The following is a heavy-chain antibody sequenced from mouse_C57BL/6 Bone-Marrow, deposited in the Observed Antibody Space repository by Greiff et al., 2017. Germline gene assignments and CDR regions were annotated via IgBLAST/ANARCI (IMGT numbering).Heavy chain of an antibody. V-gene: IGHV1-55*01. J-gene: IGHJ1*03. CDR2: IYPGSGST. CDR1: GFTFTSYW. CDR3: ASTPLYYGNSFWYCDV. Sequence: QVQLQQPGAELVKPGASVKMSCKASGFTFTSYWITWVQQRPGQGLEWIGDIYPGSGSTNYNEKLQSKATLTVDTSYSTAYMQLSSLTSEDSAVYYCASTPLYYGNSFWYCDVWGTGTTVTVSS. D-gene: IGHD2-1*01.